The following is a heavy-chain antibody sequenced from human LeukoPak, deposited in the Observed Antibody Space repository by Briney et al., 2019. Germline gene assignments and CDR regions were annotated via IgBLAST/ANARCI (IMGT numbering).Heavy chain of an antibody. V-gene: IGHV1-69*05. Sequence: ASVKVSCKASGGTFSSYAISWVRQAPGQGLEWMGGIIPISGTANYAQKFQGRVTITTDESTSTAYMELSSLRSEDTAVYYCARGLGSSSSSNYYYYMDVWGKGTTVTVSS. CDR3: ARGLGSSSSSNYYYYMDV. J-gene: IGHJ6*03. CDR1: GGTFSSYA. CDR2: IIPISGTA. D-gene: IGHD6-6*01.